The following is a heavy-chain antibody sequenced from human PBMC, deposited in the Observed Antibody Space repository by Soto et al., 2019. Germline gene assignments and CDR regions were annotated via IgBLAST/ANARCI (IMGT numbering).Heavy chain of an antibody. CDR3: ARGGGVGVAGSAAFEM. CDR2: INPATGAA. CDR1: GYPVTAYY. J-gene: IGHJ3*02. D-gene: IGHD3-3*01. Sequence: QLHLVQSGAVVKKPGASVTVSCSASGYPVTAYYMHWVRQAPGRGLEWMGGINPATGAAKYTQTFQGRVHLARDTATSTVFMELSGLTSEDTAVFYCARGGGVGVAGSAAFEMWGQGTLVTVSS. V-gene: IGHV1-2*02.